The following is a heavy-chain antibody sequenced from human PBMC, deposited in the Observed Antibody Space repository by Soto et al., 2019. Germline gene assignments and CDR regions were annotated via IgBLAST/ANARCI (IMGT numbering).Heavy chain of an antibody. CDR1: GFTFSAYG. J-gene: IGHJ4*02. V-gene: IGHV3-33*05. CDR2: ISFNGKNT. Sequence: GGSLRLSCAASGFTFSAYGMHWVRQAPGKGLEWVTFISFNGKNTDYADSVKSRFTVSRDNARNTLYLQMNSLRVEDTAVYYCADIGRYDSVGGPYRGQGALVTVSS. D-gene: IGHD3-16*01. CDR3: ADIGRYDSVGGPY.